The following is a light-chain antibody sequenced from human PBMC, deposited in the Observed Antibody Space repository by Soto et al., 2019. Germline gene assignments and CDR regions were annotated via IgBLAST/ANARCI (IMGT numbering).Light chain of an antibody. CDR2: EVN. CDR1: SSDIGAYDY. J-gene: IGLJ1*01. Sequence: QSSLAQPASLSGSPVQSITISCTGTSSDIGAYDYVSWFQQHPGKAPKLMISEVNNRPSGVSNRFAGSKSGNTAYLTISGLQVEDEAEYFCVSFTTTXTHVFGTGTKVXV. CDR3: VSFTTTXTHV. V-gene: IGLV2-14*01.